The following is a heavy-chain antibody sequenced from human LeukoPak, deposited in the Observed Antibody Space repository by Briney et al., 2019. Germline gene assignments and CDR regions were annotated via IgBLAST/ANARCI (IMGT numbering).Heavy chain of an antibody. CDR2: IVGSSSNI. Sequence: GGSLRLSCTACGFSFSTYSMNWVRQAPGKGLEWVSYIVGSSSNIYYADSVKGRFTISRDNAKNSLYLQMDSLRAEDTALYYCATDSPETAAFDHWGQGTLVTVSS. V-gene: IGHV3-48*04. CDR3: ATDSPETAAFDH. J-gene: IGHJ4*02. CDR1: GFSFSTYS. D-gene: IGHD1-1*01.